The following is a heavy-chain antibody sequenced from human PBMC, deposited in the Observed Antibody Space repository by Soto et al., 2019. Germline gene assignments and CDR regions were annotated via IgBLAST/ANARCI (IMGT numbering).Heavy chain of an antibody. CDR1: GFSLSTSGMC. V-gene: IGHV2-70*11. Sequence: SGPTLVNPTQTLTLTCTFSGFSLSTSGMCVSWIRQPPGKALEWLARIDWDDDKYYSTSLKIRLTISKDTSKNQVVLTMTNMDPVDTATYYCARVSSGWYLFDYWGQGTLVTVSS. J-gene: IGHJ4*02. D-gene: IGHD6-19*01. CDR3: ARVSSGWYLFDY. CDR2: IDWDDDK.